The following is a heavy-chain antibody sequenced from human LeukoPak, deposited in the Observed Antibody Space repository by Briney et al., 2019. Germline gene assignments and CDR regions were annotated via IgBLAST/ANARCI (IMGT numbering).Heavy chain of an antibody. V-gene: IGHV1-2*02. CDR1: GYTFTDYY. J-gene: IGHJ3*01. D-gene: IGHD3-10*02. CDR2: IKSNSGGT. CDR3: AREPRINMSPDAFDF. Sequence: ASVKVSCKTSGYTFTDYYLHWVRQAPGQGLEWMGWIKSNSGGTHYSQKFQDRVSITRDTSINTVYMELSSLTSGDTAIYYCAREPRINMSPDAFDFWGQGTLVTVFS.